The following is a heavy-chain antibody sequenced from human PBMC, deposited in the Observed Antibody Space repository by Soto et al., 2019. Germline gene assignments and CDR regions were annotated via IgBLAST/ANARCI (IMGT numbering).Heavy chain of an antibody. Sequence: EVQLVESGGGLVQPGRSLRLSCAASGFTIDDYAMHWVRQAPGKGLEWVSGISWNSGSIGYADSVKGRFTISRDNAKNSLYLQMNSLRAEDTALYYCAKDLWFGELTLPAVWGRGTLVTVSS. V-gene: IGHV3-9*01. CDR2: ISWNSGSI. D-gene: IGHD3-10*01. CDR1: GFTIDDYA. CDR3: AKDLWFGELTLPAV. J-gene: IGHJ2*01.